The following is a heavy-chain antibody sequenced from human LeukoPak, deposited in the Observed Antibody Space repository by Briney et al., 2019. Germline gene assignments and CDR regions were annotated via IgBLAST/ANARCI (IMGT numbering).Heavy chain of an antibody. Sequence: GGSLRLSCAASGFTFSSYGMHWVRQAPGKGLEWVAVIWYDGSNKYYADSVKGRFTISRDNSKNTLYLQMNSLTTEDTAFYYCAKGTEGLATTDFDYWGQGTLVTVSS. V-gene: IGHV3-30*02. CDR2: IWYDGSNK. CDR1: GFTFSSYG. CDR3: AKGTEGLATTDFDY. J-gene: IGHJ4*02. D-gene: IGHD1-1*01.